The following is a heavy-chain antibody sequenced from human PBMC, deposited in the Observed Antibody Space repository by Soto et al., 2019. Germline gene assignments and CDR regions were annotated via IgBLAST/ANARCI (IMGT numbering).Heavy chain of an antibody. J-gene: IGHJ4*02. CDR2: VSHDGRNT. V-gene: IGHV3-30*18. Sequence: VQLVESGGGVVQPGRSLRLSCAASGFTFSDYAMHWVRQAPGKGLEWVAVVSHDGRNTHYADSVKGRFTISRDSSKKTVSLAMTSLRAEDTAVYYCAKGGRQWLVTSDFNYWGQGALGTVSS. D-gene: IGHD6-19*01. CDR3: AKGGRQWLVTSDFNY. CDR1: GFTFSDYA.